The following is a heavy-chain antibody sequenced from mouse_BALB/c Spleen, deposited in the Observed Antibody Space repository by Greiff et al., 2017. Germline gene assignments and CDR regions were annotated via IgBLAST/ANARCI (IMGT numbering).Heavy chain of an antibody. Sequence: QVQLQQSGAELVRPGTSVKVSCKASGYAFTNYLIEWVKQRPGQGLEWIGVINPGSGGTNYNEKFKGKATLTADKSSSTAYMQLSSLTSDDSAVYFCARWDDGDAMGYWGQGTSVTVSS. D-gene: IGHD2-3*01. V-gene: IGHV1-54*03. CDR1: GYAFTNYL. CDR3: ARWDDGDAMGY. J-gene: IGHJ4*01. CDR2: INPGSGGT.